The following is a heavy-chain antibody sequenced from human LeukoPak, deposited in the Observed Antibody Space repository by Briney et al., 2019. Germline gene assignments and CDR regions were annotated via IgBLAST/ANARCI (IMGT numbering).Heavy chain of an antibody. J-gene: IGHJ4*02. D-gene: IGHD5-18*01. V-gene: IGHV4-30-2*01. Sequence: SETLSLTCAVSGGSISSGGYSWSWIRQPPGKGLEWIGYIYHSGSTYYNPSLKSRVTISVDRSKNQFSLKLSSVTAADTAVYYCARGGYSYGSARRIDYWGQGTLVTVSS. CDR1: GGSISSGGYS. CDR3: ARGGYSYGSARRIDY. CDR2: IYHSGST.